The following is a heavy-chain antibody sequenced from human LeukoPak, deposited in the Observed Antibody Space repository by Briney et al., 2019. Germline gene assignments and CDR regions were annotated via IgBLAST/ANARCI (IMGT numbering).Heavy chain of an antibody. J-gene: IGHJ4*02. CDR3: ARVFSVAGTFDY. CDR2: ISYNEGS. CDR1: GGSLTNYF. D-gene: IGHD6-19*01. Sequence: SETLSLTCTVSGGSLTNYFWGWIRLTPGKGLEWIGSISYNEGSNYNRFLKNRVTISVDTSKNQFSLNLSSVTAADTAVYYCARVFSVAGTFDYWGQGTLVTVSS. V-gene: IGHV4-59*12.